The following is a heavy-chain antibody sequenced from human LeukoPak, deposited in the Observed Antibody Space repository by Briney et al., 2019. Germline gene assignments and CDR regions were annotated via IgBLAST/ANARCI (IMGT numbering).Heavy chain of an antibody. Sequence: SETLSLTCTVSGGSISTSTYYWGWIRQPPGKGLEWIGSIYYSGSTYYNPSLKSRVTISVDTSKNQFSLKLSSVTAADTAVYYCARLRRVGATPFDYWGQGTLVTVSS. CDR1: GGSISTSTYY. CDR2: IYYSGST. V-gene: IGHV4-39*07. D-gene: IGHD1-26*01. CDR3: ARLRRVGATPFDY. J-gene: IGHJ4*02.